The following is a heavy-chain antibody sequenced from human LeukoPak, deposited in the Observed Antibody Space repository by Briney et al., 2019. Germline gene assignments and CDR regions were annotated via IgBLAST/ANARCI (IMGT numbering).Heavy chain of an antibody. CDR3: ARKYPDHWFDP. V-gene: IGHV4-30-4*01. J-gene: IGHJ5*02. D-gene: IGHD6-6*01. CDR1: GGSISSGDFY. Sequence: SETLSLTCTVSGGSISSGDFYWSWIRQPPGKGLEWIGYIFYLGNTYYTPSLKSRVTISVDTSKNQFSLKLSSVTAADTAVYYCARKYPDHWFDPWGQGTLVTVSS. CDR2: IFYLGNT.